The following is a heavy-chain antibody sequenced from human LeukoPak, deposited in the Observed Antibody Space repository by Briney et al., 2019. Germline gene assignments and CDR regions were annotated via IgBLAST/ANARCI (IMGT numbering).Heavy chain of an antibody. D-gene: IGHD2/OR15-2a*01. CDR2: IIGNGGST. V-gene: IGHV3-23*01. CDR3: AKEPFARGNDY. J-gene: IGHJ4*02. CDR1: GFTFNNYA. Sequence: GGSLRLSCAASGFTFNNYAMSWVRQASGKGLEWVSGIIGNGGSTYYADSVKGRFTISGDNSKNTFYLQMDSLRAEDTAIYYCAKEPFARGNDYWGQGTLVTVSS.